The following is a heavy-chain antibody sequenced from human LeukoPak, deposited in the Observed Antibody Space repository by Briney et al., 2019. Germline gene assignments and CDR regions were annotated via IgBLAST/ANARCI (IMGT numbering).Heavy chain of an antibody. V-gene: IGHV1-24*01. CDR1: GYTLTELS. CDR3: ATWSGSYGDTDNWFDP. Sequence: ASVKVSCKVSGYTLTELSMHWVRQAPGKGLEWMGGFDPEDGETIYAQKFQGRVTMTEDTSTDTAYMELSSLRSEDTAVYYCATWSGSYGDTDNWFDPWGQGTLVTVSS. D-gene: IGHD1-26*01. J-gene: IGHJ5*02. CDR2: FDPEDGET.